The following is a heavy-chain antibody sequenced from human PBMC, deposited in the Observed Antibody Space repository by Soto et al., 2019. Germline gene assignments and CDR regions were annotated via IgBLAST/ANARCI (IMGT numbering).Heavy chain of an antibody. V-gene: IGHV3-23*01. D-gene: IGHD3-10*01. CDR3: AKDTDHPLYGSGSYYLEPNDY. CDR1: GFTFSSYA. CDR2: ISGSGGST. Sequence: GGSLRLSCAASGFTFSSYAMSWVRQAPGKGLEWVSAISGSGGSTYYADSVKGRFTISRENSKNTLYLQMNSLRAEDTAVYYCAKDTDHPLYGSGSYYLEPNDYWGQGTLVTVSS. J-gene: IGHJ4*02.